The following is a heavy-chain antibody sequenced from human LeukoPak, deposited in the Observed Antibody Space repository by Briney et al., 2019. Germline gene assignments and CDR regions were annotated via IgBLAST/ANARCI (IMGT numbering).Heavy chain of an antibody. CDR3: ASSYYYDSSGYYDWFDP. J-gene: IGHJ5*02. Sequence: SETLSLTCTVSGGSISSYYWSWIRQPPGKGLEWIGYIYYSGSTNYNPSLKSRVTISVDTSKNQFSLKLNSVTAADTAVYYCASSYYYDSSGYYDWFDPWGQGTLDTVSS. CDR1: GGSISSYY. D-gene: IGHD3-22*01. V-gene: IGHV4-59*01. CDR2: IYYSGST.